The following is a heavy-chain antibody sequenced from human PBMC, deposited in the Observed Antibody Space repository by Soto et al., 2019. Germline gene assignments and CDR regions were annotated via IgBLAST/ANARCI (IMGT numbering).Heavy chain of an antibody. CDR1: GYTLTELS. Sequence: ASVKVSCXVSGYTLTELSVHWVRQAPGKGLEWMGGFDPEDGETIYAQKFQGRVTMTEDTSTDTAYMELSSLRSEDTAVYYCATDRFITIFGVVPRAFDIWGQGTMVTVSS. V-gene: IGHV1-24*01. D-gene: IGHD3-3*01. J-gene: IGHJ3*02. CDR3: ATDRFITIFGVVPRAFDI. CDR2: FDPEDGET.